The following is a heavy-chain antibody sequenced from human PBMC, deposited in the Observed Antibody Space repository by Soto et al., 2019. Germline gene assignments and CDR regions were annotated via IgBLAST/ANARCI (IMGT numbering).Heavy chain of an antibody. Sequence: QVTLKESGPVLVKPTETLTLTCTVSGFSLSNARMGVSWIRQPPGKALEWLAHIFSNDEKSYSTSLKSRLNISKDTSKSQVVLTMTNMDPVDTATYYCARISGFGDDYVLEDYWGQGTLVTVSS. CDR3: ARISGFGDDYVLEDY. J-gene: IGHJ4*02. D-gene: IGHD3-16*01. CDR2: IFSNDEK. CDR1: GFSLSNARMG. V-gene: IGHV2-26*01.